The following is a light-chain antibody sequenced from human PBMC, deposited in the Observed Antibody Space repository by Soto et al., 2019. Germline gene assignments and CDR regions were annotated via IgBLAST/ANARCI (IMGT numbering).Light chain of an antibody. Sequence: DIQMTQSPSSLSASVGDRVTITCRASQDIRNDLGWYQQKPGKAPKRLIFSASTLDSGVPSRFSGGGFRTEFTLTISSLQPEDFATYYCLHHYNYPLTLGGGTKLEIK. CDR3: LHHYNYPLT. V-gene: IGKV1-17*01. J-gene: IGKJ4*01. CDR2: SAS. CDR1: QDIRND.